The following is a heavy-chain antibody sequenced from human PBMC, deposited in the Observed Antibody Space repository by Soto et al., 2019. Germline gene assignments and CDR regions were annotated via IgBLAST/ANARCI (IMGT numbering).Heavy chain of an antibody. CDR3: ARIRDSGSYPDAFDI. D-gene: IGHD1-26*01. J-gene: IGHJ3*02. CDR2: IDWDDDK. Sequence: SGPTLVKPTQTLTLTCTFSGFSLSTSGMCVSWIRQPPGKALEWLALIDWDDDKYYSTSLKTRLTISKDTSKNQVVLTMTNMDPVDTATYYCARIRDSGSYPDAFDIWGQGTMVTVSS. CDR1: GFSLSTSGMC. V-gene: IGHV2-70*01.